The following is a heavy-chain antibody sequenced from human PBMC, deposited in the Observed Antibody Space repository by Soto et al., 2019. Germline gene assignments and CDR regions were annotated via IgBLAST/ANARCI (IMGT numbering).Heavy chain of an antibody. CDR1: GYSVTNTNW. CDR3: ARKGNSANGDREIDS. D-gene: IGHD4-17*01. V-gene: IGHV4-28*01. CDR2: IYYTGSA. J-gene: IGHJ4*02. Sequence: QVQLQESGPGLVKPSDTLSLTCAVSGYSVTNTNWWGWIRQPPGKGLEWIGFIYYTGSAYYNPSVKSRVSMALDTSKNQFSLRLRSVTAVDTAVYFCARKGNSANGDREIDSWGQGILVTVSS.